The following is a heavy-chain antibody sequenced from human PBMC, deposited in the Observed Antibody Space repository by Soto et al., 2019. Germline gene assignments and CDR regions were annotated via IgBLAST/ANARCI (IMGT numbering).Heavy chain of an antibody. J-gene: IGHJ6*02. CDR3: ARRVYAFTYSYGLDV. CDR2: INSDGCIT. Sequence: GGSLSCSFAASGFRFRSYWIHGVRQAPGKGLVWVSLINSDGCITSYADSLRGGFTISMDNAKNTRYLQGNSRRAEEPAVYNFARRVYAFTYSYGLDVWGQGTTVTVSS. CDR1: GFRFRSYW. V-gene: IGHV3-74*01. D-gene: IGHD3-3*01.